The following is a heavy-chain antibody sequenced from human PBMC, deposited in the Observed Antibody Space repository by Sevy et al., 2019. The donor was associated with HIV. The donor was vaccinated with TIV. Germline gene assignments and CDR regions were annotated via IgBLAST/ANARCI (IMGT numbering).Heavy chain of an antibody. D-gene: IGHD6-19*01. V-gene: IGHV3-49*03. CDR3: TRDPTEGIAVAGNWYDP. Sequence: GGSLRLSCKASGFTFGDYAMSWFRQAQGKGLEWVGFIRNKAYDGTTEHAASVKGRFTISRDDSKSIAYLQMNSLKTEDTAVYYCTRDPTEGIAVAGNWYDPWGQGTLVTVSS. J-gene: IGHJ5*02. CDR1: GFTFGDYA. CDR2: IRNKAYDGTT.